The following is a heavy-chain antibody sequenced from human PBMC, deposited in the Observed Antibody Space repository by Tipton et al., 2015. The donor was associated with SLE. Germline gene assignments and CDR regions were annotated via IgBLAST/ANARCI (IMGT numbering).Heavy chain of an antibody. J-gene: IGHJ1*01. CDR3: ARHLSGGRNWAALEH. V-gene: IGHV4-39*07. CDR1: GFTVSSNY. CDR2: IYYSGAT. Sequence: LRLSCSASGFTVSSNYMSWVRQAPGKGLEWIGSIYYSGATSYNPSLTSRVTILLDTSKNHFSLTLRSVTAADTAIYYCARHLSGGRNWAALEHWGQGSLVTVSP. D-gene: IGHD1-14*01.